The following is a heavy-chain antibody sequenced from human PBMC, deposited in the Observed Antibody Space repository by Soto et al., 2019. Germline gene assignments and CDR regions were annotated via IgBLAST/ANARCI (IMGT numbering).Heavy chain of an antibody. Sequence: QVQLVQSGGGVVQPGRSLTVSCAASGVTFNTYAMHWVRQAPGKGLEWVAIVSYDGSNKYYADSVKGRFTISRDNSKNTLNLQMNSVRAEDTAVYYCAKDRGRYCSGARCYLIDSWGQGTLVTVSS. CDR1: GVTFNTYA. J-gene: IGHJ4*02. V-gene: IGHV3-30*04. D-gene: IGHD2-15*01. CDR2: VSYDGSNK. CDR3: AKDRGRYCSGARCYLIDS.